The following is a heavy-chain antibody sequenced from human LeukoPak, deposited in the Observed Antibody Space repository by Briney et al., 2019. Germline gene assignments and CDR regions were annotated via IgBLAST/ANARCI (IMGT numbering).Heavy chain of an antibody. CDR3: ARGRMVRGVKRTNDY. V-gene: IGHV4-34*01. CDR1: GGSFSGYY. J-gene: IGHJ4*02. CDR2: INHSGST. Sequence: PSETLSLTCAVYGGSFSGYYWSWIRQPPGKGLEWIGEINHSGSTNYNPSLKSRVTISVDTSKNQFSLKLSSVTAADTAVYYCARGRMVRGVKRTNDYWGQGTLVTVPS. D-gene: IGHD3-10*01.